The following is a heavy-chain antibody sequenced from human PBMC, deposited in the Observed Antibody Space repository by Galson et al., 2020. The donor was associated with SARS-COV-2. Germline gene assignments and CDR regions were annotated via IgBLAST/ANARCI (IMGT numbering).Heavy chain of an antibody. CDR2: SYYIGSP. Sequence: SAPLSLPCPVAGGSIRRNQWSWLRKTPGKALEWIGFSYYIGSPKYDPPFKHPSLKSRVTISVDASKNQFSLKLSSVTAADTAVYYCARHGGSWAFEYWGQGTLVTVSS. CDR3: ARHGGSWAFEY. J-gene: IGHJ4*02. V-gene: IGHV4-59*08. D-gene: IGHD6-13*01. CDR1: GGSIRRNQ.